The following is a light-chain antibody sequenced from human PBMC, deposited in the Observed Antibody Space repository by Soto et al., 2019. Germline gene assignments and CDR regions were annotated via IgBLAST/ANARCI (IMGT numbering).Light chain of an antibody. V-gene: IGKV4-1*01. Sequence: DIVMTQSPDSLAVSLGERATINCKSSQSVLYSSNNKNYLAWYQQKPGQPPKLLIYWASARESGVPDRFGGSGSATDFTLTISSLQAEDVAVYYCQQYYRSPITFGQGTRLEI. CDR3: QQYYRSPIT. CDR1: QSVLYSSNNKNY. J-gene: IGKJ5*01. CDR2: WAS.